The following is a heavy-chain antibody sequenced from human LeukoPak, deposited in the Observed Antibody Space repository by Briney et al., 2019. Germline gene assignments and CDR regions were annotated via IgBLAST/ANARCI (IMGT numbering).Heavy chain of an antibody. J-gene: IGHJ4*02. CDR1: GFTFDDYA. D-gene: IGHD3-10*01. CDR2: ISWNNGSI. CDR3: ARFRGSRPFDY. Sequence: GGSLRLSCAASGFTFDDYAMHWVRQAPGKGLEWVSSISWNNGSIGYADSVKGRFTISRDNAKNSLYLQMNSLRAEDTAFYYCARFRGSRPFDYWGQGTLVTVSS. V-gene: IGHV3-9*01.